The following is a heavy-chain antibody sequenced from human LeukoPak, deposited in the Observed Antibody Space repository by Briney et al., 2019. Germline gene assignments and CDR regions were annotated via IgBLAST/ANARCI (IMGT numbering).Heavy chain of an antibody. V-gene: IGHV4-38-2*02. D-gene: IGHD2-15*01. CDR3: VRDALVGYFSYYYIDV. Sequence: PSETLSLTCTVSGYSISSGYYWGWIRQPPGKGLEWIGSIYHSGSTYYNPSLKSRVTISVDTSKSQFSLRLTSVTAADTAVYYCVRDALVGYFSYYYIDVWGKGTTVTVSS. CDR2: IYHSGST. J-gene: IGHJ6*03. CDR1: GYSISSGYY.